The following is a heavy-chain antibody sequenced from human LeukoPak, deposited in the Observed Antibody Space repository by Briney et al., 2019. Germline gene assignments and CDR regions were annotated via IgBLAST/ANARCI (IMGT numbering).Heavy chain of an antibody. Sequence: SVKVSCKASGGTFISYAISWVRQAPGQGLEWMGRIIPIFGIANYAQKFQGRVTITADKYTSKAYMELSSLRSEDTAVYYCARGGPIAAAARGMDVWGQGTTVTVSS. CDR2: IIPIFGIA. J-gene: IGHJ6*02. CDR3: ARGGPIAAAARGMDV. D-gene: IGHD6-13*01. CDR1: GGTFISYA. V-gene: IGHV1-69*04.